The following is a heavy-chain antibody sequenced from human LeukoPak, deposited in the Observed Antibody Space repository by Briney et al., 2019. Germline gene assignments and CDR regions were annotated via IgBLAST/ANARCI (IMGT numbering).Heavy chain of an antibody. CDR1: GDSVSSNSAA. D-gene: IGHD1-7*01. Sequence: SQTLSLTCAISGDSVSSNSAAWNWIRQSPSRGLEWLGWTYYRSRWYNDYAVSVKSRISISPDTSRNQFSLQLDSVTPEDTAVYYCARLDANFADFWGQGTLVTVSS. CDR3: ARLDANFADF. V-gene: IGHV6-1*01. CDR2: TYYRSRWYN. J-gene: IGHJ4*02.